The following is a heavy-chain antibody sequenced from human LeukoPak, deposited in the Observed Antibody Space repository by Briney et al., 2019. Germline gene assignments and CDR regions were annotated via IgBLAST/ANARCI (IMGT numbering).Heavy chain of an antibody. CDR3: ARVGYDSSGYYSGYFDY. J-gene: IGHJ4*02. Sequence: SQTLSLTCTVSGGSISSGDYYWSWIRQPPGKGLEWIGYIYYSGSTYYNPSLKSRVTISVDTSKNQFSLKLSSVTAADTAVYYCARVGYDSSGYYSGYFDYWGQGTLVTVSS. D-gene: IGHD3-22*01. V-gene: IGHV4-30-4*01. CDR1: GGSISSGDYY. CDR2: IYYSGST.